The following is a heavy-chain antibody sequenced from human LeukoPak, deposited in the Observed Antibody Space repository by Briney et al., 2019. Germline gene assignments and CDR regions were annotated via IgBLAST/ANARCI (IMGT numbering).Heavy chain of an antibody. D-gene: IGHD2-2*01. CDR3: AKYHPRYYYFMDV. CDR1: GFTFSSYW. J-gene: IGHJ6*03. CDR2: MSQTGST. V-gene: IGHV4-4*02. Sequence: GSLRLSCAASGFTFSSYWMSWVRQAPGKGLEWIGEMSQTGSTNYNPSLKSRVTMSIDKSMNQFSLKLNSVPAADTAKYYCAKYHPRYYYFMDVWGKGTTVTVSS.